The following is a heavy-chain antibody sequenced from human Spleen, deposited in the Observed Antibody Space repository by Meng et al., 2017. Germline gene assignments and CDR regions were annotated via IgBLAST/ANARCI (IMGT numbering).Heavy chain of an antibody. CDR3: TTDRGANDY. CDR1: GFTFSSYA. J-gene: IGHJ4*02. V-gene: IGHV3-23*01. CDR2: ISGSGGST. Sequence: GESLKISCAASGFTFSSYAVSWVRQAPGKGLEWVSAISGSGGSTYYADSVKGRFTISRDNSKNTLYLQMNSLRAEDTAVYYCTTDRGANDYWGQGTLVTVSS. D-gene: IGHD1-26*01.